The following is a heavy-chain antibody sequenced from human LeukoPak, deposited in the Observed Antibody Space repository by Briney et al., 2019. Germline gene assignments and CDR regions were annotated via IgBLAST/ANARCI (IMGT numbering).Heavy chain of an antibody. J-gene: IGHJ6*03. V-gene: IGHV1-46*01. D-gene: IGHD3-10*01. CDR3: ATPGGSGSYYKSTDYYYYMDV. Sequence: ASVKVSCKASGYTFTSYYMHWLRQAPGQGLEWMGIINPSGGSTSYAQKFQGRVTMTRDTSTSTVYMELSSLRSEDTAVYYCATPGGSGSYYKSTDYYYYMDVWGKGTTVTISS. CDR2: INPSGGST. CDR1: GYTFTSYY.